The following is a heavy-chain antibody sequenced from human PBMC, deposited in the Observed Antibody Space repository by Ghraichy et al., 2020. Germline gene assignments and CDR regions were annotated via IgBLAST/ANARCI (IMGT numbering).Heavy chain of an antibody. CDR1: GFTFSSYA. D-gene: IGHD1-26*01. V-gene: IGHV3-23*01. Sequence: LSLTCAASGFTFSSYAMSWVRQAPGKGLEWVSAISGSGGSTYYADSVKGRFTISRDNSKNTLYLQMNSLRAEDTAVYYCASPAGELLPYYYYGMDVWGQGTTVTVSS. J-gene: IGHJ6*02. CDR2: ISGSGGST. CDR3: ASPAGELLPYYYYGMDV.